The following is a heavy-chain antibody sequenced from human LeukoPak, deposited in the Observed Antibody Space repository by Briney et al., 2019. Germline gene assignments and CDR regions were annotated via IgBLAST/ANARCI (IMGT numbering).Heavy chain of an antibody. CDR1: GFIFSGYS. CDR3: AREDYYDSSGYRRNAFDI. D-gene: IGHD3-22*01. Sequence: GGSLRLSCAASGFIFSGYSMNWARQAPGKGLEWVSYISRSRSSIYYADSVKGRFTISRDNAKNSLYLQMNSLRAEDTAMYYCAREDYYDSSGYRRNAFDIWGQGTMVTVSS. V-gene: IGHV3-48*01. CDR2: ISRSRSSI. J-gene: IGHJ3*02.